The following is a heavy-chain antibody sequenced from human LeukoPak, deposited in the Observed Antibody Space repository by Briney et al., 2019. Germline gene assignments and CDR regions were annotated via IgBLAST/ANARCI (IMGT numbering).Heavy chain of an antibody. D-gene: IGHD6-13*01. CDR2: IYHSGSI. CDR3: ARDGSSPI. J-gene: IGHJ4*02. CDR1: GGSISSGGYS. Sequence: KPSETLSLTCAVSGGSISSGGYSWSWIRQPPGKGLEWIGYIYHSGSIYYNPSLKSRVTISVDRSKNQFSLKLSSVTAADTAVYYCARDGSSPIWGQGTLVTVSS. V-gene: IGHV4-30-2*01.